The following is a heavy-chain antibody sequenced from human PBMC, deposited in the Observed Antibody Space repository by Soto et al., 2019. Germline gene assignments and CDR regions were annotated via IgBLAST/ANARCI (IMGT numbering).Heavy chain of an antibody. CDR1: GGSFSSSPGYY. CDR3: PTGGDAWKTGL. D-gene: IGHD2-21*01. CDR2: VHPSGNT. Sequence: QLQLQESGPGLVKPSETLSLTCTVSGGSFSSSPGYYWCWMRQPPGKGLEWIGTVHPSGNTYYNPSFKSRVTISKDSSMNHLSLQLTSVTAADTAIYYCPTGGDAWKTGLWGQGTLVTASS. V-gene: IGHV4-39*02. J-gene: IGHJ4*02.